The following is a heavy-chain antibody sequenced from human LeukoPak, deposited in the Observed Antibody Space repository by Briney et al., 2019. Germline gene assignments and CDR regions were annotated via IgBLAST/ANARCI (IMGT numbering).Heavy chain of an antibody. Sequence: GGSLRLSCAASGLIFSRDGMHWVRQAPGKGPEWVANVNKDGSEKYYVDSVKGRFTISRDTAKNSLYLQMNNLRAEDTALYYCARNNDMDVWGQGTTVIVSS. CDR1: GLIFSRDG. D-gene: IGHD1/OR15-1a*01. J-gene: IGHJ6*02. CDR2: VNKDGSEK. CDR3: ARNNDMDV. V-gene: IGHV3-7*03.